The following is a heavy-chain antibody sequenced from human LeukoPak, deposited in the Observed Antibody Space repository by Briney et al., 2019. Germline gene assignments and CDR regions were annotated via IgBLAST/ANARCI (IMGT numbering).Heavy chain of an antibody. CDR2: IYYSGST. CDR3: AREASSNDLDY. D-gene: IGHD6-6*01. J-gene: IGHJ4*02. V-gene: IGHV4-30-4*08. Sequence: SETLSLTCTVSGGSISSGDYYWSWIRQPPGKGLEWIGYIYYSGSTYYNPSLKSRVTISVDTSKNQFSLKLSSVTAADTAVYYCAREASSNDLDYWGQGTLVTVSS. CDR1: GGSISSGDYY.